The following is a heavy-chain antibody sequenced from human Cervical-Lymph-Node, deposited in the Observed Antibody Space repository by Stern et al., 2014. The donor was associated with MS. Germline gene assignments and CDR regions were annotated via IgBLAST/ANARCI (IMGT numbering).Heavy chain of an antibody. CDR3: ARVGYYYDSSGYYEGHFQH. J-gene: IGHJ1*01. CDR1: GGSISSSNW. V-gene: IGHV4-4*02. Sequence: QVQLQESGPGLVKPSGTLSLTCAVSGGSISSSNWWSWVRQPPGKGLEWIGEIYHSGSTNYNPSLKSRVTISVDKSKNQFSLKLSSVTAADTAVYYCARVGYYYDSSGYYEGHFQHWGQGTLVTVSS. D-gene: IGHD3-22*01. CDR2: IYHSGST.